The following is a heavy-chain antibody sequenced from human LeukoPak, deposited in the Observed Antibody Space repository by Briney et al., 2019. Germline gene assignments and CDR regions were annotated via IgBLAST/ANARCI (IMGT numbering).Heavy chain of an antibody. CDR1: GFTFSSYA. V-gene: IGHV3-23*01. J-gene: IGHJ4*02. CDR3: AIPRDSSGYYLDY. D-gene: IGHD3-22*01. Sequence: PGGSLRLSCAASGFTFSSYAMSWVRQAPGKGLEWVSAISGSGGSTYYADSVKGRFTISRDNSKNTPYLQMNSLRAEDTAVYYCAIPRDSSGYYLDYWGQGTLVTVSS. CDR2: ISGSGGST.